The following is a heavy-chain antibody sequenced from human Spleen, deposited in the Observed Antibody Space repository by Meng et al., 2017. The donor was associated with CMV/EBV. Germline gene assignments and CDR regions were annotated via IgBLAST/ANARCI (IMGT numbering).Heavy chain of an antibody. CDR2: IYYSGNT. V-gene: IGHV4-31*03. D-gene: IGHD5-12*01. CDR1: GGYISSGGYY. J-gene: IGHJ4*02. CDR3: ARDSGYGAVDY. Sequence: CTVSGGYISSGGYYWSWIRQHPGKGLEWVGYIYYSGNTYYNQSLKSRVTISVDTSKNHFSLKLSSVTAADTAVYYCARDSGYGAVDYWGQGTLVTISS.